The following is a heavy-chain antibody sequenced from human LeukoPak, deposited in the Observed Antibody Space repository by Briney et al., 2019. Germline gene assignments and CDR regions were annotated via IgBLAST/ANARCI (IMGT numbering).Heavy chain of an antibody. D-gene: IGHD1-26*01. CDR3: ARAGGSYFADAFDI. V-gene: IGHV4-59*01. CDR1: GGSISSYY. CDR2: IYYSGST. Sequence: SETLSLTCTVSGGSISSYYWSWIRQPPGKGLEWIGYIYYSGSTNYNPSLKSRVTISVDTSKNQFSLKLSSVTAADTAVYYCARAGGSYFADAFDIWGQGTMVTVSS. J-gene: IGHJ3*02.